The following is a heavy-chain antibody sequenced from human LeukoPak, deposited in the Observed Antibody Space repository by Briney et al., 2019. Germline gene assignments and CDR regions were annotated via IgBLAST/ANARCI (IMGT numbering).Heavy chain of an antibody. V-gene: IGHV5-51*01. D-gene: IGHD3-22*01. CDR1: GYSFTSYW. Sequence: GESPKISCKGSGYSFTSYWIGWVRQMPGKGLEWMGIIYPGDSDTRYSPSFQGQVTISADKSISTAYLQWSSLKASDTAMYYCARIAYYYDSSGYYPYYFDYWGQGTLVTVSS. J-gene: IGHJ4*02. CDR3: ARIAYYYDSSGYYPYYFDY. CDR2: IYPGDSDT.